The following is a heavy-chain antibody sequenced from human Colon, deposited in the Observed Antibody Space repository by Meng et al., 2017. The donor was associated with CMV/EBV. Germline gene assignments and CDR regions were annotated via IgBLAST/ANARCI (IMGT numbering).Heavy chain of an antibody. J-gene: IGHJ4*02. V-gene: IGHV1-18*01. CDR3: ARGRPNWSGVLDY. CDR2: ISGSTGYT. D-gene: IGHD1-1*01. Sequence: VHWVQAGAEVNESGASVLVACRSSGYTFTSYGSNWVRQAPGQGLEWMGWISGSTGYTNRAQKFQGRVTMTTDTSTSTAYLALTSLTSNDTAVYYCARGRPNWSGVLDYWGQGTLVTVSS. CDR1: GYTFTSYG.